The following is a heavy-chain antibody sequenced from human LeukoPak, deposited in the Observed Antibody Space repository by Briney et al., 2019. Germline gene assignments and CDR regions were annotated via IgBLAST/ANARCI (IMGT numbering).Heavy chain of an antibody. CDR2: INPRGGST. D-gene: IGHD6-25*01. J-gene: IGHJ4*02. CDR3: ARVGITAATADY. Sequence: ASLKVSCKASVYTFTNYYMHSVRQTPGHRLEWMGIINPRGGSTDYAQKFEGRVTMTSDTSTSTVYMELNDLTSEDTAVYFCARVGITAATADYWGQGTLVTVSS. V-gene: IGHV1-46*01. CDR1: VYTFTNYY.